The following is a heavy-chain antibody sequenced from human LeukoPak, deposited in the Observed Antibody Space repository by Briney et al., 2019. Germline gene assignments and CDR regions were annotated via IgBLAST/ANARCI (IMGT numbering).Heavy chain of an antibody. Sequence: SETLSLTCAVYGGSFSGYYWSWIRQPPGKGLEWIGSIYYSGSTYYNPSLKSRVTISVDTSKNQFSLKLSSVTAADTAVYYCARHYGGHFDYWGQGTLVTVSA. CDR2: IYYSGST. V-gene: IGHV4-34*01. CDR3: ARHYGGHFDY. D-gene: IGHD4-23*01. J-gene: IGHJ4*02. CDR1: GGSFSGYY.